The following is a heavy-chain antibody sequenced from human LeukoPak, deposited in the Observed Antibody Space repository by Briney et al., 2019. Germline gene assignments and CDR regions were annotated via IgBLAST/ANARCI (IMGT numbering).Heavy chain of an antibody. V-gene: IGHV4-59*01. Sequence: SETLSLTCTVSGGSISSYYWSWIRQPPGKGLEWIGYIYYSGSTNYNPSLKSRVTISVDTSKNQFSLKLSSVTAADTAVYYCARGRYSYGLPSLDYWGQGTLVTVSS. CDR3: ARGRYSYGLPSLDY. CDR2: IYYSGST. CDR1: GGSISSYY. J-gene: IGHJ4*02. D-gene: IGHD5-18*01.